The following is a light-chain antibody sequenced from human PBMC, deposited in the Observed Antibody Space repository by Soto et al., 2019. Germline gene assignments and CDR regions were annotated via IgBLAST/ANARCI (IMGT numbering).Light chain of an antibody. J-gene: IGLJ2*01. CDR1: SSDVGASNY. CDR3: CSYAGGNSLV. Sequence: QSALTQPPPASGSPGQSVTISCTGTSSDVGASNYVSWYQQHPGKAPKLMIYDVFKRPSGVPDRFSGSKSGNTASLTVSGLQTEDEADYYCCSYAGGNSLVFGGGTKVTVL. CDR2: DVF. V-gene: IGLV2-8*01.